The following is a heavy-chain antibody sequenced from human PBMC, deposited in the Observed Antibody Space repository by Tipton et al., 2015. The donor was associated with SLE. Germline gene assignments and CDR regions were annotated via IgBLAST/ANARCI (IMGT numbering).Heavy chain of an antibody. CDR3: ARAEPSYGLDDY. D-gene: IGHD3/OR15-3a*01. CDR1: GFTFDDYA. V-gene: IGHV3-9*01. Sequence: RSLRLSCAASGFTFDDYAMHWVRQAPGKGLEWVSGISWNSGSIGYADSVKGRFTISRDNAKNSLYLQMNSLRAEDTAVYYCARAEPSYGLDDYWGQGTLVTVSS. J-gene: IGHJ4*02. CDR2: ISWNSGSI.